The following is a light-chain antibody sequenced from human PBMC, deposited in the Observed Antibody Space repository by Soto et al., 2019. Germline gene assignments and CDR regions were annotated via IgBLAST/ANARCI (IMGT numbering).Light chain of an antibody. CDR1: QSLLHSNGYNY. CDR2: LGS. J-gene: IGKJ2*01. Sequence: DIVMTQSPLSLPVTPGEPASISCRSSQSLLHSNGYNYLDWYLQKPGQSPQLLIYLGSNRSSGVPDRFSGRGSGTDFTLKISRVEAEDVGVYYCMQALQTPRTFGQGTKREIK. V-gene: IGKV2-28*01. CDR3: MQALQTPRT.